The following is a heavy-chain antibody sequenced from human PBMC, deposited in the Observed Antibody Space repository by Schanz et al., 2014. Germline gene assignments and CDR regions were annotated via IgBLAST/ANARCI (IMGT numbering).Heavy chain of an antibody. CDR2: ITYNGGTI. D-gene: IGHD1-1*01. J-gene: IGHJ4*02. CDR1: GFSFSSYA. V-gene: IGHV3-48*01. CDR3: ARERRNADLDY. Sequence: EVQLVESGGGWVQPGGSLRLSCAASGFSFSSYAMGWVRQARGKGLEWISYITYNGGTIYYADSVKGRFTISRDNAKNSLYLEMNSLRAEDTALYYCARERRNADLDYWGQGTLVTVSS.